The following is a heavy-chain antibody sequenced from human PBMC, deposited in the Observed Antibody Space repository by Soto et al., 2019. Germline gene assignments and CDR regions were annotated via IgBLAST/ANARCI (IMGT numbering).Heavy chain of an antibody. J-gene: IGHJ4*02. CDR1: GGPFSSGGYY. CDR3: ARGQRD. V-gene: IGHV4-31*03. CDR2: IYSIGST. Sequence: QVHLQESGPGLLNPSQTLSLTCLFSGGPFSSGGYYWSWTRQHPGKGLEWIGSIYSIGSTNYNPSLKSRVTISVDTSKNQFSLKLSSVTAADTAVYYCARGQRDWGQGTLVTVSS.